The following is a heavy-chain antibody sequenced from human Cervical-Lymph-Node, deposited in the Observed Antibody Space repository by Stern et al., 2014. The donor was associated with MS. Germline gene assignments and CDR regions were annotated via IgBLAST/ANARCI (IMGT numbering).Heavy chain of an antibody. V-gene: IGHV2-26*01. J-gene: IGHJ3*02. CDR2: IFSNDEK. Sequence: VTLRESGPVLVKPTETLTLTCTVSGFSLSHVRMGVSRIRQPPGKALEGLGHIFSNDEKSYTTSLKGRLTISKDISKSQVILTMTHMDPADTATYYCARMMQHLAGDAFDIWGQGTMVSVSS. CDR1: GFSLSHVRMG. D-gene: IGHD6-13*01. CDR3: ARMMQHLAGDAFDI.